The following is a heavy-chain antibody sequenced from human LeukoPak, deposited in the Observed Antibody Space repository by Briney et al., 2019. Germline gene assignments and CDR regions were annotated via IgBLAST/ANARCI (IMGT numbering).Heavy chain of an antibody. CDR1: GFSFSTYW. CDR3: AKDRSESYFYFDF. Sequence: GGSLRLSCGASGFSFSTYWMAWVRQAPGKGLEWVANIRKDGSSIHYVDSVKGRFTISRDNAKNLLYLEMNSLRAEDTAMYYCAKDRSESYFYFDFWGQGTLVTVSS. J-gene: IGHJ4*02. D-gene: IGHD1-26*01. CDR2: IRKDGSSI. V-gene: IGHV3-7*01.